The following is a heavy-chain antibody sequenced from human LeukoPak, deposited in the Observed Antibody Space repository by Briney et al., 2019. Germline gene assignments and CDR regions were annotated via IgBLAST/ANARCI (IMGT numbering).Heavy chain of an antibody. D-gene: IGHD2/OR15-2a*01. CDR1: GGSISSYY. CDR3: ARHVKGSTHGFDP. J-gene: IGHJ5*02. V-gene: IGHV4-59*08. Sequence: SETLSLTCTASGGSISSYYWSWIRQPPGKGLEWIGYIYYSGSTNHNPSLKSRVTISVDTSKNQFSLKLSSVTAADTAVYYCARHVKGSTHGFDPWGQGTLVTVSS. CDR2: IYYSGST.